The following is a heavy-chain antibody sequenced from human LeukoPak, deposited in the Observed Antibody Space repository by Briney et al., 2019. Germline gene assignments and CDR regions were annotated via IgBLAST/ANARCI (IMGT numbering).Heavy chain of an antibody. CDR3: ASGPQVAAGTSWFDP. CDR2: LSSSGSNI. CDR1: GFTFSDYY. J-gene: IGHJ5*02. D-gene: IGHD6-13*01. V-gene: IGHV3-11*04. Sequence: PGGTLRLSCAASGFTFSDYYMSWIRQAPGEGREWVSYLSSSGSNIYHADSVKGRFTIYRDNAKNSLYLQMNSLRAEDTAVYYCASGPQVAAGTSWFDPWGQGPLVTVSS.